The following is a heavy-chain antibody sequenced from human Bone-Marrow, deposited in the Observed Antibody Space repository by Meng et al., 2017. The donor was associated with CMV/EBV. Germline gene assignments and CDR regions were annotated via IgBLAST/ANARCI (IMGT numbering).Heavy chain of an antibody. Sequence: ASVKVSCKVSGYTLSDFSIHWVRQAPGQGLEWMGIINPSGGSTSYAQKFQGRVTMTRDTSTSTVYMELSSLRSEDTAVYYCARPDTAMVSFTGMDVWGQGTTVTVSS. D-gene: IGHD5-18*01. V-gene: IGHV1-46*01. J-gene: IGHJ6*02. CDR3: ARPDTAMVSFTGMDV. CDR2: INPSGGST. CDR1: GYTLSDFS.